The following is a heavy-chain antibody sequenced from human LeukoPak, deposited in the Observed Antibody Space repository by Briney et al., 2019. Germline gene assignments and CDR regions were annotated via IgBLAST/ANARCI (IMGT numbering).Heavy chain of an antibody. V-gene: IGHV3-30*18. CDR1: GFTFSSYG. J-gene: IGHJ4*02. CDR2: ISYDGSNK. D-gene: IGHD4-17*01. CDR3: AKLLHYGEDY. Sequence: GGSLRLSCAASGFTFSSYGMHWVRQAPGKGLEWVAVISYDGSNKYYADSVKGRFTISRDNSKNTLYLQMNSLRAEDTAVYYYAKLLHYGEDYWGQGTLVTVSS.